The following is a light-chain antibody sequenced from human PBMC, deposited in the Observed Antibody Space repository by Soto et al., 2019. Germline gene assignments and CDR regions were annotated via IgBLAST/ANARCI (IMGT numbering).Light chain of an antibody. V-gene: IGKV1-5*01. CDR3: QQYNTCSS. J-gene: IGKJ2*01. Sequence: DIQMTQSPSTLSASVGDSVTITCRASQSISNWLAWYQQKPGKAPKLLIYDASTLESGVPSRFSGSGSGTDFTLTISNLQPDDFATYYCQQYNTCSSFGQGTKLEIK. CDR1: QSISNW. CDR2: DAS.